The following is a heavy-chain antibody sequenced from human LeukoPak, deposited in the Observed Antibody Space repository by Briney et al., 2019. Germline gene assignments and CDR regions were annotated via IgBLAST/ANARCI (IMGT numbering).Heavy chain of an antibody. CDR1: GFTFSSYG. V-gene: IGHV3-30*18. CDR2: ISYDGSNK. J-gene: IGHJ3*02. D-gene: IGHD3-3*01. Sequence: GGSLRLSCAASGFTFSSYGMHWVRQAPGKGLEWVAVISYDGSNKYYVDSVKGRFTISRDNSKNTLYLQMNSLRAEDTAVYYCAKLLRFLEWLPRDDAFDIWGQGTMVTVSS. CDR3: AKLLRFLEWLPRDDAFDI.